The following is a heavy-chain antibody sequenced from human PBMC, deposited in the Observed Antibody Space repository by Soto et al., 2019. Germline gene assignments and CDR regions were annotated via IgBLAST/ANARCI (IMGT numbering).Heavy chain of an antibody. D-gene: IGHD6-19*01. J-gene: IGHJ4*02. CDR3: ASGDSGWYYFDY. Sequence: ASVKVSCKASGYTFTSYGISWVRQAPGQGLEWMGWISAYNGNTNYSQKFQGRVTMTTDTSTSTAYMELSSLRSEDTAVYYCASGDSGWYYFDYWGQGTLVTVSS. CDR2: ISAYNGNT. V-gene: IGHV1-18*01. CDR1: GYTFTSYG.